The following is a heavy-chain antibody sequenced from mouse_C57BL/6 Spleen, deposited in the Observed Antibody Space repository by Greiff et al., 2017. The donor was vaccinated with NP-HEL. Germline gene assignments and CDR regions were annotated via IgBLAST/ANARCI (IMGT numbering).Heavy chain of an antibody. J-gene: IGHJ4*01. CDR2: IYPGDGDT. V-gene: IGHV1-82*01. CDR1: GYAFSSSW. D-gene: IGHD2-10*02. CDR3: AREYGNYGGYAMDY. Sequence: QVQLQQSGPELVKPGASVKISCKASGYAFSSSWMNWVKQRPGKGLEWIGRIYPGDGDTNYNGKFKGKATLTADKSSSTAYMQLSSLTSEDSAVYFCAREYGNYGGYAMDYWGQGTSVTVSS.